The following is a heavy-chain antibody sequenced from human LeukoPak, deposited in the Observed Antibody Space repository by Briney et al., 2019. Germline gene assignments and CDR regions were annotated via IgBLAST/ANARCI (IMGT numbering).Heavy chain of an antibody. J-gene: IGHJ6*02. Sequence: PSQTLSLTCTVSGGSISSGGCYWSWIRQPPGKGLEWIGYIFYSGSTNYNPSLKSRVTISVDTSKNQFSLRLTSVTAADTAVYYCARDREHYYETSGYYQPYYGMDVWGQGTTVTVSS. CDR1: GGSISSGGCY. CDR2: IFYSGST. V-gene: IGHV4-61*08. CDR3: ARDREHYYETSGYYQPYYGMDV. D-gene: IGHD3-22*01.